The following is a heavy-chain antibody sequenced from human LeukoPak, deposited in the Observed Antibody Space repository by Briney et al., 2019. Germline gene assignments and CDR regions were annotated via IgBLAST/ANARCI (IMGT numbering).Heavy chain of an antibody. D-gene: IGHD3-22*01. CDR1: GFTFSSYA. Sequence: PGGSLRLSCAASGFTFSSYAMSWVRQAPGKGLEWVANIKQDGSEKYYVDSVKGRFTISRDNAKNSLYLQMNSLRAEDTAVYYCARTKLHYYDSSGYSYWGQGTLVTVSS. CDR2: IKQDGSEK. CDR3: ARTKLHYYDSSGYSY. V-gene: IGHV3-7*01. J-gene: IGHJ4*02.